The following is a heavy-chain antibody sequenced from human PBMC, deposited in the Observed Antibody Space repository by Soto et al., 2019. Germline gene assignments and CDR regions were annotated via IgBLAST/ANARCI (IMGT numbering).Heavy chain of an antibody. D-gene: IGHD6-13*01. Sequence: SETLSLTCTVSGGSMRNYFWTWIRQPPGKGLEWIGYIHYSGTTSFFPSYNPSLRSRVTISEDTSKNQFSLKLLSVTTADTAVYFCAAGEASSRNLAPYYLDFWGQGTLVTV. J-gene: IGHJ4*02. CDR1: GGSMRNYF. CDR3: AAGEASSRNLAPYYLDF. V-gene: IGHV4-59*01. CDR2: IHYSGTT.